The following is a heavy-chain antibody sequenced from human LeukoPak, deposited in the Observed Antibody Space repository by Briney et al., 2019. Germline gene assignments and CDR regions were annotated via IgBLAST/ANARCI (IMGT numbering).Heavy chain of an antibody. CDR3: AKALVATVTSFDY. V-gene: IGHV3-9*01. CDR1: GFTFSSYW. CDR2: ISWNSGSI. J-gene: IGHJ4*02. D-gene: IGHD4-17*01. Sequence: GGSLRLSCAASGFTFSSYWMHWVRQAPGKGLEWVSGISWNSGSIGYADSVKGRFTISRDNAKNSLYLQMNSLRAEDTALYYCAKALVATVTSFDYWGQGTLVTVSS.